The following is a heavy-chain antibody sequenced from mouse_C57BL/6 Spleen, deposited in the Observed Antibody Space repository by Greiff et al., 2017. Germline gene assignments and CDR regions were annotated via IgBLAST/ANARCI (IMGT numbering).Heavy chain of an antibody. D-gene: IGHD2-2*01. Sequence: VQLQQSGPELVKPGASVKISCKASGYAFSSSWMNWVQQRPGKGLEWIGRIYPGDGDTNYNGKFKGKATLTADKSSSTAYMQLSSLTSEDSAVYFCAYGYEDAMDYWGQGTSVTVSS. CDR2: IYPGDGDT. CDR1: GYAFSSSW. V-gene: IGHV1-82*01. CDR3: AYGYEDAMDY. J-gene: IGHJ4*01.